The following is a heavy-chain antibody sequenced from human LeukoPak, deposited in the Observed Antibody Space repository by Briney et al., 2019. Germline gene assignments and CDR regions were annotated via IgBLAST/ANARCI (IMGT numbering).Heavy chain of an antibody. V-gene: IGHV4-34*01. CDR1: GGSFSGYY. Sequence: SETLSLTCAVYGGSFSGYYWSWIRQPPGKGLEWIGEINHSGSTNYNPSLKSRVTISVDTSKNQFSLKLSPVTAADTAVYYCARRRRYYDSSGYYGDRFDYWGQGTLVTVSS. J-gene: IGHJ4*02. CDR3: ARRRRYYDSSGYYGDRFDY. D-gene: IGHD3-22*01. CDR2: INHSGST.